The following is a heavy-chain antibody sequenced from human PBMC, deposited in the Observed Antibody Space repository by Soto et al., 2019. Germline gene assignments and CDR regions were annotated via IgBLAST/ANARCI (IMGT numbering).Heavy chain of an antibody. CDR2: IYYSGST. Sequence: QVQLQESGPGLVKPSETLSLTCTVSGGSVSRGSYYWSWIRQPPGKGLEWIGYIYYSGSTNYNPSLQSRVTKSVDKSKNQFSLKLSSVTAADTAVYYCAGAYYDILTGYPWDYWGQGTLVTVSS. V-gene: IGHV4-61*01. J-gene: IGHJ4*02. D-gene: IGHD3-9*01. CDR1: GGSVSRGSYY. CDR3: AGAYYDILTGYPWDY.